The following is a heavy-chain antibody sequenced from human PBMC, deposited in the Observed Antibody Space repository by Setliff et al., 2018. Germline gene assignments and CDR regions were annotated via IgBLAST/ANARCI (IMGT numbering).Heavy chain of an antibody. Sequence: SETLSLTCTVSGYSISNDYFWGWIRQPPGKGLEWIGSIYHSGSTSYYPSLKSRVTISVDTSKNQFSLNLSSVTAADTAVYYCAKHRSYFDYWGQGTLVTVPT. J-gene: IGHJ4*02. CDR3: AKHRSYFDY. CDR2: IYHSGST. CDR1: GYSISNDYF. V-gene: IGHV4-38-2*02.